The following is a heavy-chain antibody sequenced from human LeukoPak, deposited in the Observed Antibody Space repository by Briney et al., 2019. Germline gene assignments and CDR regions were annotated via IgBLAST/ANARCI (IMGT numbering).Heavy chain of an antibody. J-gene: IGHJ4*02. Sequence: PGGSLRLSCSASGFTFSSYALHWVRQAPGKGLEYVSSISSNGGSTYYADSVKGRFTISRDNSKNTLYLQMSSLKPEDTAVFYCVKDRWQSLPYCFDYWGQGTLVTVSS. D-gene: IGHD6-13*01. CDR1: GFTFSSYA. V-gene: IGHV3-64D*06. CDR2: ISSNGGST. CDR3: VKDRWQSLPYCFDY.